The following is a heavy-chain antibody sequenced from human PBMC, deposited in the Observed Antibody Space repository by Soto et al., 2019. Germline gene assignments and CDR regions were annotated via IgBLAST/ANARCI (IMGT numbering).Heavy chain of an antibody. CDR1: GLTFNTYW. V-gene: IGHV3-7*01. D-gene: IGHD2-21*01. CDR3: ASARDYFLDY. CDR2: INPDGSVK. J-gene: IGHJ4*02. Sequence: EVQLVESGGGLVQPGESVRLSCAASGLTFNTYWMTWVRQPPGKGLEWVANINPDGSVKYSVDSLKGRFTISRDNAKNSLYLQMNSLRAEDTAVYYCASARDYFLDYWGQGTLVTVSS.